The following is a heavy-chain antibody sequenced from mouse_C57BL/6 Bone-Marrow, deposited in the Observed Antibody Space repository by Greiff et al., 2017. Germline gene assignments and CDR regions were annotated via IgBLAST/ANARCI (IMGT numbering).Heavy chain of an antibody. CDR2: IYPGSGST. Sequence: QVQLQQPGAELVKPGASVKMSCKASGYTFTSYWITWVKQRPGKGLAWIGDIYPGSGSTNYNEQFKSKATLAVDTSYSTAYMQISSLTAEDSAVYYGARRYAMDYWGQGTSVTVSS. J-gene: IGHJ4*01. CDR3: ARRYAMDY. CDR1: GYTFTSYW. V-gene: IGHV1-55*01.